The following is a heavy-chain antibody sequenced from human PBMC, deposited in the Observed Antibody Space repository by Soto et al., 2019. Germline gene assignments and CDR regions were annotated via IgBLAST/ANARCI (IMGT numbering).Heavy chain of an antibody. CDR1: SGSISSSNW. CDR2: IYHSGST. Sequence: QVQLQESGPGLVKPSGTLSLTCAVSSGSISSSNWWSWVRQPPGKGLEWIGEIYHSGSTNYNPSLKCRVTISVDKTKSQFSLKLSSVTAADTAVYYCARDLSSSFNHAFDIWGQETMVTVS. CDR3: ARDLSSSFNHAFDI. D-gene: IGHD6-13*01. J-gene: IGHJ3*02. V-gene: IGHV4-4*02.